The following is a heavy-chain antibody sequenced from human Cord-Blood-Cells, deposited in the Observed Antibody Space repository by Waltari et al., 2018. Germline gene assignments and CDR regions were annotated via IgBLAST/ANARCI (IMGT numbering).Heavy chain of an antibody. CDR1: GGAISSYY. CDR3: ARDSVVATRRRYYYYYGMDV. J-gene: IGHJ6*02. Sequence: VQLQESGPGLVKPSETLSLPCTVPGGAISSYYWSWIRQPAGKGLEWIGRIYTSGSTNYNPSLKSRVTMSVDTSKNQFSLKLSSVTAADTAVYYCARDSVVATRRRYYYYYGMDVWGQGTTVTVSS. CDR2: IYTSGST. D-gene: IGHD5-12*01. V-gene: IGHV4-4*07.